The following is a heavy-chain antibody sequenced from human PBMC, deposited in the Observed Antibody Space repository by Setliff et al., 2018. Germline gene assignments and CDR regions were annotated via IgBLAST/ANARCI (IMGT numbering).Heavy chain of an antibody. Sequence: ASVKVSCKASGYTFTSYSMHWVRQAPGQSLEWMGWISAYNGNTNYAQKLQGRVTMTTDTSTSTAYMELRSLRSEDTAVYYCARGRHPPWSGYPYYYMDVWGKGTTVTVSS. D-gene: IGHD3-3*01. CDR2: ISAYNGNT. V-gene: IGHV1-18*01. CDR3: ARGRHPPWSGYPYYYMDV. J-gene: IGHJ6*03. CDR1: GYTFTSYS.